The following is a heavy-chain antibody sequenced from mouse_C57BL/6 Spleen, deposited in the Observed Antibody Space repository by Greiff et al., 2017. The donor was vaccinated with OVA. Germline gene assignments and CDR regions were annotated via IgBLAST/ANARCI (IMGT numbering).Heavy chain of an antibody. CDR2: IRNKANNHAT. CDR1: GFTFSDAW. V-gene: IGHV6-6*01. Sequence: LQQSGGGLVQPGGSMKLSCAASGFTFSDAWMDWVRQSPEKGLEWVAEIRNKANNHATYYAESVKGRFTISRDDSKSSVYLQMNSLRAEDTGIYYCTRRRNPYYFDYWGQGTTLTVSS. J-gene: IGHJ2*01. CDR3: TRRRNPYYFDY.